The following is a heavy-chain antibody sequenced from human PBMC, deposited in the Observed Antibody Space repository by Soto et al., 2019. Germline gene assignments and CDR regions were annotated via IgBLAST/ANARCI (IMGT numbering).Heavy chain of an antibody. V-gene: IGHV3-11*01. Sequence: GGSLRLSCAASGFTFSDYYMSWIRQAPGKGLEWVSYISSSGSTIYYADSVKGRFTISRDNAKNSLYLQMNSLRAEDTAVYYCARDSGSSIHYYYYYYGMDVWGQGTTVTVSS. CDR2: ISSSGSTI. J-gene: IGHJ6*02. D-gene: IGHD6-6*01. CDR1: GFTFSDYY. CDR3: ARDSGSSIHYYYYYYGMDV.